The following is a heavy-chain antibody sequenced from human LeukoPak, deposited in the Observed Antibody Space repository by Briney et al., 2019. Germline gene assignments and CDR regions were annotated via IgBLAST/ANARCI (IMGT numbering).Heavy chain of an antibody. CDR3: ARFSDYGDYFGAFDI. J-gene: IGHJ3*02. V-gene: IGHV4-30-2*01. CDR1: GGSISSGGYS. CDR2: IYHSGST. D-gene: IGHD4-17*01. Sequence: SQTLSLTCAVSGGSISSGGYSWSWIRQPPGKGLEWIGYIYHSGSTYYNPSLKSRVTIPVDRSKNQFSLKLSSVTAADTAVYYCARFSDYGDYFGAFDIWGQGTMVTVSS.